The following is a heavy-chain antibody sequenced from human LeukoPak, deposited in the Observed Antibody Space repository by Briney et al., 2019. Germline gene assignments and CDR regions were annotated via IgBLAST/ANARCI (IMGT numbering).Heavy chain of an antibody. Sequence: PGGSLRLSRTASGFTFGDYAMSWVRQAPGKGLEWVGFIRSKAYGGTTEYAASVKGRFTISRDDSKSIAYLQMNSLKTEDTAVYYCTRDGVPGIAVAGTGYWGQGTLVTVSS. CDR2: IRSKAYGGTT. D-gene: IGHD6-19*01. CDR3: TRDGVPGIAVAGTGY. CDR1: GFTFGDYA. J-gene: IGHJ4*02. V-gene: IGHV3-49*04.